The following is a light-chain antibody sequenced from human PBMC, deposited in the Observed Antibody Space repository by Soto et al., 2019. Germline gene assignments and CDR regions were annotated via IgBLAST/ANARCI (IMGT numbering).Light chain of an antibody. Sequence: IPMTLSPATLSFSPGQRATLSCRSSPSVSSYLARYQQKPGQAPRLLIYDAATRATGIPARFSGSGSGTDFALTISILEPEDFAVYDCQQRSNWPPITFGQGTRLDIK. CDR3: QQRSNWPPIT. CDR2: DAA. CDR1: PSVSSY. J-gene: IGKJ5*01. V-gene: IGKV3-11*01.